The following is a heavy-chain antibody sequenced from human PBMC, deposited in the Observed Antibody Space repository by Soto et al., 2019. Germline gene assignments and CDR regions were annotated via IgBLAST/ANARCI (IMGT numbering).Heavy chain of an antibody. J-gene: IGHJ4*02. Sequence: QVHLLQSGAEVQTPGSSVRVSCKASGDTFTNYSISWVRQAPGQGPEWMGRIVPVVRIVNYAPKFRGRVKISADESTSTAYMDLSSLTSEDTAVYYCARTYYYDSSGYRHFDFWGQGTLVTVSA. CDR1: GDTFTNYS. CDR3: ARTYYYDSSGYRHFDF. D-gene: IGHD3-22*01. V-gene: IGHV1-69*02. CDR2: IVPVVRIV.